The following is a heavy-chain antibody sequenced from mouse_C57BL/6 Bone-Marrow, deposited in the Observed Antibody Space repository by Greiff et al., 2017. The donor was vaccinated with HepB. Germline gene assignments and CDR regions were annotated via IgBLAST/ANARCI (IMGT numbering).Heavy chain of an antibody. J-gene: IGHJ2*01. Sequence: VQLQQSGAELVRPGASVTLSCKASGYTFTDYEMHWVKQTPVHGLEWIGAIDPETGGTAYNQKFKGKAILTADKSSSTAYMERRSLTSEDSAVYYCTRDPYPYYYFDYWGQGTTLTVSS. CDR2: IDPETGGT. V-gene: IGHV1-15*01. D-gene: IGHD2-10*01. CDR1: GYTFTDYE. CDR3: TRDPYPYYYFDY.